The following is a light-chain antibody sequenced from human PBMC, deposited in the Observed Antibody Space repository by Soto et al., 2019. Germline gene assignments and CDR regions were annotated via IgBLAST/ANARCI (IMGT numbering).Light chain of an antibody. V-gene: IGKV1-39*01. Sequence: DIQMTQSPSSLSASVGDRVTVICRASQSIGTYLNWYGQKAGKAPELLISASSTLQSGVPSRFSGSGSGTDFTLNISTLQPDDFAPYYCQQSFSTPYTFGRGTKLEIK. J-gene: IGKJ2*01. CDR1: QSIGTY. CDR3: QQSFSTPYT. CDR2: ASS.